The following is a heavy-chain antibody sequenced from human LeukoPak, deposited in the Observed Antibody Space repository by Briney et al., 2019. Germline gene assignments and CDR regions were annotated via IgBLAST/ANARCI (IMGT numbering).Heavy chain of an antibody. CDR3: ARSYYYDSSGYLKYYFDY. CDR1: GGSISSYY. CDR2: IYYSGST. J-gene: IGHJ4*02. Sequence: SETLSLTCTVSGGSISSYYWSWIRQPPGKGLEWIGYIYYSGSTNYNPSLKSRVTISVDTSKNQFSLKLSSVTAADTAVYYCARSYYYDSSGYLKYYFDYWGQGTLVTVSS. V-gene: IGHV4-59*01. D-gene: IGHD3-22*01.